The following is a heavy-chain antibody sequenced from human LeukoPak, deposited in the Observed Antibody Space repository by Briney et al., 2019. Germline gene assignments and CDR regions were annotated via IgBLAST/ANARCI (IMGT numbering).Heavy chain of an antibody. J-gene: IGHJ4*02. D-gene: IGHD6-13*01. Sequence: SQTLSLTCAISGDRVSNNSATWNWIRQSPSRGFEWLGRTYYRSKWYSDSAVSVKSRIIINPDTSKNQFSLKLSSVTAADTAVYYCASESPPGYSSSWYANWGQGTLVTVSS. CDR2: TYYRSKWYS. CDR3: ASESPPGYSSSWYAN. V-gene: IGHV6-1*01. CDR1: GDRVSNNSAT.